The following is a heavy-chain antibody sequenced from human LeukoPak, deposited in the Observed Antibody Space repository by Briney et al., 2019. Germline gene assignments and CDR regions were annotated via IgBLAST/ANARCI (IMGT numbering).Heavy chain of an antibody. V-gene: IGHV3-30*04. CDR3: VRDGPLEYCSRARCYFFDQ. Sequence: GGSLRLSCAASGFTFSTYSMHWVRQAAGEGLEWGAVISYDGSKKYYADSVRGRFTISRDNSKNTLYLQMKSLRGDDTAVYFCVRDGPLEYCSRARCYFFDQWGQGALVTVSS. CDR1: GFTFSTYS. CDR2: ISYDGSKK. J-gene: IGHJ4*02. D-gene: IGHD2-2*01.